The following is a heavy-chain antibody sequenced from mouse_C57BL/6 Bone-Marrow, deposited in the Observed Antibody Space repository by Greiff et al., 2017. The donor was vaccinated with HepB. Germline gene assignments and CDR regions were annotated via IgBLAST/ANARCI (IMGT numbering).Heavy chain of an antibody. CDR1: GFSLTSYG. V-gene: IGHV2-6*01. J-gene: IGHJ4*01. Sequence: VMLVESGPGLVAPSQSLSITCTVSGFSLTSYGVDWVRQSPGKGLEWLGVIWGVGSTNYNSALKSRLSISKDNSKSQVFLKMNSLQTDDTAMYYCASDPAQASYAMDYWGQGTSVTVSS. CDR2: IWGVGST. D-gene: IGHD3-2*02. CDR3: ASDPAQASYAMDY.